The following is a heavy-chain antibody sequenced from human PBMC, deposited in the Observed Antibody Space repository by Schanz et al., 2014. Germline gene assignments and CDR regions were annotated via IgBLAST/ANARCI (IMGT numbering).Heavy chain of an antibody. J-gene: IGHJ4*02. CDR3: AKEESPPSLVDY. CDR1: GFTVRSYA. CDR2: ISYDGSNQ. V-gene: IGHV3-30*04. Sequence: QVQLVESGGGVVQPGRSLRLSCAASGFTVRSYAMHWVRQAPGKGLEWVAAISYDGSNQYYTDSVKGRFTVSRDNSKNTVYLQMNSLRAEDPAVYYCAKEESPPSLVDYWGPGTLVTVSS.